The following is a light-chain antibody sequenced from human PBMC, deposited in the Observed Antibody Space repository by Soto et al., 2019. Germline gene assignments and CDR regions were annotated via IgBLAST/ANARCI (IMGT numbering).Light chain of an antibody. CDR1: QSISSY. CDR3: QQTYSLPYT. J-gene: IGKJ2*01. V-gene: IGKV1-39*01. Sequence: DIQMTQSASSLSASVGDRVSITCRASQSISSYLNWYLYKPGKAPKLLIYATSTLQSGVPSRFSGSGSGTDFTLTISSLQPEDFATYYCQQTYSLPYTFGQGTNLEI. CDR2: ATS.